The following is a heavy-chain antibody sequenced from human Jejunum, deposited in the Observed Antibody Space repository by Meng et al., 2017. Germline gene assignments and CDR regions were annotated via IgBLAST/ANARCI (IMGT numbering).Heavy chain of an antibody. D-gene: IGHD1-14*01. CDR1: GFIFSSYW. J-gene: IGHJ4*02. Sequence: GESLKISCAASGFIFSSYWMSWVRQAPGKGLEWVANIKQDGSEKYYVDSAKGRFTISRDNAKNSLYLQMNSLRAEDTAVYYCARDRSLASWGQGTLVTVSS. CDR2: IKQDGSEK. CDR3: ARDRSLAS. V-gene: IGHV3-7*01.